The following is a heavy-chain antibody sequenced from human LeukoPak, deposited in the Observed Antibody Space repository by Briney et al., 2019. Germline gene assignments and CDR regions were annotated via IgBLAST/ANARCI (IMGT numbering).Heavy chain of an antibody. CDR1: GFIFRNYW. Sequence: GGSLRLSCVASGFIFRNYWMSWVRQAPGKGLEWVANINHDGRDKNYVDSVKGRFTISRDNAKSSLYLQMNSLRVEDTAVYYCIRDLFDDYSLDYWGQGTLVTVSS. V-gene: IGHV3-7*01. CDR3: IRDLFDDYSLDY. CDR2: INHDGRDK. D-gene: IGHD3-16*01. J-gene: IGHJ4*02.